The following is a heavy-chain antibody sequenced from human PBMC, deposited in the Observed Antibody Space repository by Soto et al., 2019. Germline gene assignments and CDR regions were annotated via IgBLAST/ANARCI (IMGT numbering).Heavy chain of an antibody. CDR3: ARHPFGGYAFDS. Sequence: SGTLSLTCTVSGPSINSNVHYWGWDRQSPGKGLEWIASVFYTGSPYHNPSLESRVSISVDTSDNQFSLKVTSVTAADTGIYYCARHPFGGYAFDSWGQGTLVTVSS. CDR2: VFYTGSP. V-gene: IGHV4-39*01. J-gene: IGHJ4*02. CDR1: GPSINSNVHY. D-gene: IGHD3-16*01.